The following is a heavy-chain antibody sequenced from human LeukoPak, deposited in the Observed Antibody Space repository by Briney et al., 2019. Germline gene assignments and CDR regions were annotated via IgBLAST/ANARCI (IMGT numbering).Heavy chain of an antibody. CDR2: ISPSGGST. Sequence: ASVKVSCKASGNTFTSYYIHWVRQAPGQGLEWMGIISPSGGSTSYAQTFEGRVTMTRDTSTSTVYMELSSLRSEDTAVYYCVKPQPGRGFDYWGQGTLVTVSS. CDR3: VKPQPGRGFDY. D-gene: IGHD1-14*01. V-gene: IGHV1-46*01. CDR1: GNTFTSYY. J-gene: IGHJ4*02.